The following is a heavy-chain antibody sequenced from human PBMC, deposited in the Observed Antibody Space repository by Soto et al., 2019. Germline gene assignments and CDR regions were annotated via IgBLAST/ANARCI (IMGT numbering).Heavy chain of an antibody. D-gene: IGHD2-15*01. Sequence: QVQLVESGGGVVQPGRSLRLSCAASGFTFSSYGMHWVRQAPGKGLEWVAVIWYDGSNKYYADSVKGRFTISRDNSKNTLYLQMNSLRAEDTAVYYCARDLGCCLDAFDIWGQGTMVTVSS. V-gene: IGHV3-33*01. CDR1: GFTFSSYG. J-gene: IGHJ3*02. CDR2: IWYDGSNK. CDR3: ARDLGCCLDAFDI.